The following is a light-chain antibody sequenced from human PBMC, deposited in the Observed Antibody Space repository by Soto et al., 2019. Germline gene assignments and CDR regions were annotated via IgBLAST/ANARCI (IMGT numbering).Light chain of an antibody. J-gene: IGLJ1*01. V-gene: IGLV1-40*01. CDR3: QSYDNSLSGYV. Sequence: QSVLTQPPSVSGAPGQRVTISCTGSGSNIGAGYEVHWYQQLPGTAPKLLIYANSNRPSGVPDRFSGSKSGTSASLAITGLQAEDEADYYCQSYDNSLSGYVFGTGTKVTVL. CDR2: ANS. CDR1: GSNIGAGYE.